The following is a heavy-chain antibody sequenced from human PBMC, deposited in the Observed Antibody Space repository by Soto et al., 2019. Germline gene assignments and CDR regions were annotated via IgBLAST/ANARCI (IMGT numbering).Heavy chain of an antibody. CDR1: GGSISSGGDY. D-gene: IGHD4-17*01. V-gene: IGHV4-31*03. CDR2: IYYSGST. CDR3: ARRYGPGFDF. J-gene: IGHJ4*02. Sequence: PSETLSLTCTVSGGSISSGGDYWNWIRQHPGKGLEWIGYIYYSGSTYYNPSLKSRVTISVDTSKNQFSLKLSSVTAADTAVYYCARRYGPGFDFWGQGTLVTVSS.